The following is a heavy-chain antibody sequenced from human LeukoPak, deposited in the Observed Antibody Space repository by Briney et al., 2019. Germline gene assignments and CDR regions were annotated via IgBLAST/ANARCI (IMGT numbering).Heavy chain of an antibody. CDR3: GRSRGVKDY. V-gene: IGHV4-34*01. J-gene: IGHJ4*02. CDR1: GGSFSGYY. D-gene: IGHD3-10*01. Sequence: SETLSLTCAVYGGSFSGYYWSWIRQPPGKGLEWIGEINHSGSTNYNPSLNSRGTIAVGTSRNESSLMLSSVTAADSAGYYCGRSRGVKDYGGQGPVVAVS. CDR2: INHSGST.